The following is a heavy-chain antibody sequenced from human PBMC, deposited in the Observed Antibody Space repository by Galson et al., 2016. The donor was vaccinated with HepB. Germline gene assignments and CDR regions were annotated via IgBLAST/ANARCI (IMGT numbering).Heavy chain of an antibody. D-gene: IGHD3-3*01. CDR3: ARALRGTTIFFEY. CDR2: TYYSGYT. V-gene: IGHV4-59*01. Sequence: GKGPEWIGQTYYSGYTNYSPSLKSRVTISLDSSQNQISLRVRSVTAADTAVYYCARALRGTTIFFEYWGQGVLVTVSS. J-gene: IGHJ4*02.